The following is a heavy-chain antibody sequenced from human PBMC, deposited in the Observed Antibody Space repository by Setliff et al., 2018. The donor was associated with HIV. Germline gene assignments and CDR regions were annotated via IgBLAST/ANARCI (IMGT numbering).Heavy chain of an antibody. CDR3: TGDYNSGSYRFDY. J-gene: IGHJ4*02. V-gene: IGHV4-4*08. CDR2: IDPHGSPDYPSGNI. Sequence: SDTLSLTCTVSGGAINNYYWRWIRQPPGKGLEWIGYIDPHGSPDYPSGNIVYNPSVRSRVTLSLDTSKNQFSLKWTSVTAADAAVYYCTGDYNSGSYRFDYWGQGTPVTVSS. CDR1: GGAINNYY. D-gene: IGHD3-10*01.